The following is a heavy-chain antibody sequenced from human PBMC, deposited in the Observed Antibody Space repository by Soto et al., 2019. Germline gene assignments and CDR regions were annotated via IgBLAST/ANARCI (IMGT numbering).Heavy chain of an antibody. J-gene: IGHJ4*02. CDR3: ARDDPGYSYGSHYFDY. CDR1: GFTFSSYG. V-gene: IGHV3-33*01. CDR2: IWYDGSNK. D-gene: IGHD5-18*01. Sequence: QVQLVESGGGVVQPGRSLRLSCAASGFTFSSYGMHWVRQAPGKGLEWVAVIWYDGSNKYYADSVKGRFTISRDNSKNTLYLQMNSLRAEDTAVYYCARDDPGYSYGSHYFDYWGQGTLVTVSS.